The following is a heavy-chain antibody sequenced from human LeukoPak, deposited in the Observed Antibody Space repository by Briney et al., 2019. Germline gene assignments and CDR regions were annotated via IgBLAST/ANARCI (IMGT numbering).Heavy chain of an antibody. J-gene: IGHJ6*02. Sequence: PGGSLRLSCAASGFTFSSYSMNWVRQAPGKGLEWVSYISGSSSTIYYADSVKGRFTISRDNAKNSLYLQMNSLRAEDTAAYYCASDGSSISAQADYYYYYGMDVWGQGTMVTVS. V-gene: IGHV3-48*01. CDR1: GFTFSSYS. CDR2: ISGSSSTI. CDR3: ASDGSSISAQADYYYYYGMDV. D-gene: IGHD1-26*01.